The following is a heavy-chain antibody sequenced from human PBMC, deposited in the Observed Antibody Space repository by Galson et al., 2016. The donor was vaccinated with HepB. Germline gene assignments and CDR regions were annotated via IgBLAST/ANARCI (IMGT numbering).Heavy chain of an antibody. D-gene: IGHD2-15*01. V-gene: IGHV1-18*04. J-gene: IGHJ4*02. CDR3: ARNREPFCSGGYCLLPDY. Sequence: SVKVSCKASGYSFTSYSITWVRQAPGQGLEWMGWISGYIDSTNYAQKLQGRVTMTTDTSTTTAYMELRSLTSDDTAVYYCARNREPFCSGGYCLLPDYWGQGTLVTVSS. CDR2: ISGYIDST. CDR1: GYSFTSYS.